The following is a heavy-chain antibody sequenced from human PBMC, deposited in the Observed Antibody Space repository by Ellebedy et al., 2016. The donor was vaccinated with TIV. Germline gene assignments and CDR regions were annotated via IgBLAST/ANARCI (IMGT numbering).Heavy chain of an antibody. V-gene: IGHV1-2*02. J-gene: IGHJ4*02. CDR2: INPNSGGT. CDR1: GYTFTDIY. Sequence: ASVKVSCKASGYTFTDIYIHWVRQAPGQGLEWMGWINPNSGGTNYAQKFQGRVTMTRDTSISTAYMELSRLRSDDTAVYYCARGGSGSYPDPVDYWGQGTLVTVSS. CDR3: ARGGSGSYPDPVDY. D-gene: IGHD1-26*01.